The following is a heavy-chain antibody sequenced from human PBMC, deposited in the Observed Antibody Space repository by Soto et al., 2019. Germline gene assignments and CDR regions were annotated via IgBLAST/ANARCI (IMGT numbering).Heavy chain of an antibody. CDR2: ISGYNGDT. Sequence: QVQMKQSGGEVKNPGASVKVSCKTSGYTFTNHGVNWVRQAPGQGLEGVGYISGYNGDTDYDQKVQDRMNMIIDKSTNTVGMELRSLRSDDTAVYYCSRDVECSTSLFEHWGQGTPVIVS. D-gene: IGHD1-1*01. J-gene: IGHJ4*02. V-gene: IGHV1-18*04. CDR3: SRDVECSTSLFEH. CDR1: GYTFTNHG.